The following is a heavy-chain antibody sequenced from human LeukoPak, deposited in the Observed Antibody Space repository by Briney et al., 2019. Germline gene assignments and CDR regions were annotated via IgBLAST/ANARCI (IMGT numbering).Heavy chain of an antibody. CDR3: TRDRVPITVPGTWFDH. D-gene: IGHD6-19*01. J-gene: IGHJ5*02. CDR1: GYSFTGFW. V-gene: IGHV1-2*06. Sequence: ASVTVSCKASGYSFTGFWIHWVRQAPGQGLEWMGRINPNSGATNYAQKFQDRVTMTRDTSINTAYMELSRLKSDDTAVYYCTRDRVPITVPGTWFDHWGQGILVTVSS. CDR2: INPNSGAT.